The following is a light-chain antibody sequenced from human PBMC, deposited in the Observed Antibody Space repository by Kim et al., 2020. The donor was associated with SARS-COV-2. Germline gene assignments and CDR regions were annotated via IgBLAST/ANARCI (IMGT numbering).Light chain of an antibody. CDR1: QSLVYSDGNIY. CDR2: KVS. CDR3: MQGTHWPFT. Sequence: PASISCRFSQSLVYSDGNIYLNWFHQRPGQSPRRLIYKVSNRDSGVPDRFSGSGSGTDFTLQISRVEAEDVGVSYCMQGTHWPFTFGPGTKVDIK. V-gene: IGKV2-30*01. J-gene: IGKJ3*01.